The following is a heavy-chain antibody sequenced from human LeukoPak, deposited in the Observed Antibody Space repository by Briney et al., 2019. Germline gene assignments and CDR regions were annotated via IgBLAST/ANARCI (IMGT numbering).Heavy chain of an antibody. CDR3: ARVGYSNTWYVDY. V-gene: IGHV3-21*01. D-gene: IGHD5-18*01. Sequence: PGGSLRLSCAASGFSFSSYSMKWVRQAPGKGLEWVSFLGRSISYISYADSVKGRFTISRDNAKNSLYLEMNSLRAEDTAVYYCARVGYSNTWYVDYWGQGTVVTVSS. J-gene: IGHJ4*02. CDR2: LGRSISYI. CDR1: GFSFSSYS.